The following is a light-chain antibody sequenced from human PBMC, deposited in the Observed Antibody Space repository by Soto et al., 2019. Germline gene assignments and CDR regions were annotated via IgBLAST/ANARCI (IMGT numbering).Light chain of an antibody. CDR2: GAS. V-gene: IGKV3-20*01. CDR1: QSVSSSY. J-gene: IGKJ1*01. Sequence: EIVLTQSPGTLSLSPGERATLSCRASQSVSSSYLAWYQQKPGQAPRLLFYGASSRATGIPDRFSGSGSGTDFTLTISRLEPEDFAVFYCQLYASSLRTFGQGTKVEIK. CDR3: QLYASSLRT.